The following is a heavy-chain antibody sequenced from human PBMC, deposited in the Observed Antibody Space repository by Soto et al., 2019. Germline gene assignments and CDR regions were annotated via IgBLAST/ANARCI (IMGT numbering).Heavy chain of an antibody. V-gene: IGHV3-9*01. CDR3: AKDLRALAAREIDY. J-gene: IGHJ4*02. CDR1: GFTFDDYA. CDR2: ISWNSNSI. D-gene: IGHD6-19*01. Sequence: EVQLVEAGGGLVQPGRSLRLSCEASGFTFDDYAMHWVRQAPGKGLEWVSSISWNSNSIAYADSVKGRFTISRDNAKNSLYRQMNSLRGEDTALYYCAKDLRALAAREIDYWGQGTLVTVSS.